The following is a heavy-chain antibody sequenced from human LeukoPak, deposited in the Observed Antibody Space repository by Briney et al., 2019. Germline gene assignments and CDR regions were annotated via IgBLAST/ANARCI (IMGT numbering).Heavy chain of an antibody. Sequence: KSSETLSLTCTVSGGSISSYYWSWIRQPPGKGLEWIGYIYYSGSTNYNPSLKSRVTISVDTSKNQFSLKLSSVTAADTAVYYCARVRVAAAGIDYWGQETLVTVSS. CDR2: IYYSGST. CDR3: ARVRVAAAGIDY. J-gene: IGHJ4*02. D-gene: IGHD6-13*01. CDR1: GGSISSYY. V-gene: IGHV4-59*01.